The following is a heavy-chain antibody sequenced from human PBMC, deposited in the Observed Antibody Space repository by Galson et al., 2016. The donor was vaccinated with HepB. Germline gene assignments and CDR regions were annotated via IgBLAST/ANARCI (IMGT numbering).Heavy chain of an antibody. D-gene: IGHD5-18*01. Sequence: SLRLSCAASGFTFRTHAVHWVRQAPGKGLEWVGDSKYYPDSVKGRFTISRDNSKNTLYLQMNSLRPEDTAVYYCERCVDTSMAPFDYWGQGTLLTVSS. CDR1: GFTFRTHA. J-gene: IGHJ4*02. CDR3: ERCVDTSMAPFDY. V-gene: IGHV3-30*04. CDR2: SK.